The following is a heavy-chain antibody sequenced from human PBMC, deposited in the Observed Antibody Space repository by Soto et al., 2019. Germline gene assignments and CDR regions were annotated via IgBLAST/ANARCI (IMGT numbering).Heavy chain of an antibody. V-gene: IGHV1-3*01. J-gene: IGHJ4*02. CDR3: VGGGTGYYALDFDY. D-gene: IGHD3-9*01. CDR1: GYTFTSYA. Sequence: ASVKVSCKASGYTFTSYAMHWVRQAPGQRLEWMGWINAGNGNTKYSQKFQGRVTITRDTSASTAYMGLSSLRSEDTAVYYCVGGGTGYYALDFDYWGQGTLVTVSS. CDR2: INAGNGNT.